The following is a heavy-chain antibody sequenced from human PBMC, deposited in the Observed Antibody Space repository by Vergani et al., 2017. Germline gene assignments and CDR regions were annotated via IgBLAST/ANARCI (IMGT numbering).Heavy chain of an antibody. V-gene: IGHV3-66*01. Sequence: EVQVVETGGGFVQPGGSLILSCAASGFSVSSHYMSWVRQAPGKGLEWVSVIYSDGSTYYADSVQGRFIISRDNSKNTLYLQMNSLRAGDTAVYYCASSKDTGTFDYWGQGTLVTVSS. CDR3: ASSKDTGTFDY. CDR1: GFSVSSHY. D-gene: IGHD2-2*01. J-gene: IGHJ4*02. CDR2: IYSDGST.